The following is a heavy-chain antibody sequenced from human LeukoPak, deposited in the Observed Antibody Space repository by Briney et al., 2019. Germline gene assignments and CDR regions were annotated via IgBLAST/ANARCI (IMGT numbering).Heavy chain of an antibody. CDR3: ARVSNAYDYYYMDV. J-gene: IGHJ6*03. CDR1: GFTFSIYS. V-gene: IGHV3-48*01. CDR2: ISSSSSSI. Sequence: GGSLRLSCAASGFTFSIYSMNWVRQAPGKGLEWVSYISSSSSSIYYADSAKGRFTISRDNAKNSLYLQMNSLRAEDTAVYYCARVSNAYDYYYMDVWGKGTTVTVSS. D-gene: IGHD2-8*01.